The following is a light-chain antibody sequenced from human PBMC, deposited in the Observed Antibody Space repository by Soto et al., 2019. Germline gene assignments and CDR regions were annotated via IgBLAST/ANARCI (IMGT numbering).Light chain of an antibody. Sequence: DSQITLAPSTLSGSVGDRNTIPCLASQTISSWLAWYQQKPGKAPRLLIYKASTLKSGVPSRFSGSGSGTEFTLTISSLQPDDFATYYCQHYNNYLTFGQGTKVDIK. CDR1: QTISSW. V-gene: IGKV1-5*03. J-gene: IGKJ1*01. CDR2: KAS. CDR3: QHYNNYLT.